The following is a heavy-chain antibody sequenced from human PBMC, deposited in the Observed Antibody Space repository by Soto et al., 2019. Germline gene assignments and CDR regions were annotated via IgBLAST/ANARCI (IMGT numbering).Heavy chain of an antibody. CDR2: IIPIFGTA. CDR3: ARDRCYYDSSGYCPFDY. J-gene: IGHJ4*02. Sequence: SVKVSCKASGGTFSSYAISWVRQAPGQGLEWMGGIIPIFGTANYAQKFQGRVTITADESASTAYMELSSLRSEDTAVYYCARDRCYYDSSGYCPFDYWGQGTLVTV. V-gene: IGHV1-69*13. D-gene: IGHD3-22*01. CDR1: GGTFSSYA.